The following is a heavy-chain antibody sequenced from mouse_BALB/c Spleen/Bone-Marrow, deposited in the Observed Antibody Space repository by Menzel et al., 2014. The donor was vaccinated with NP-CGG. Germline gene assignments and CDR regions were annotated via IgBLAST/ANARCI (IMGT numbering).Heavy chain of an antibody. J-gene: IGHJ2*01. CDR2: IYPGDGVT. V-gene: IGHV1-80*01. CDR1: GYAFSRFW. Sequence: QVQIPQPGAELVRPGSSAKLSCKASGYAFSRFWMNWMKPRPGQGPEWIGQIYPGDGVTNYNGKFKGKATLTADMSSSTAYIQLSSLTSEDSAVYFCARDDFGPDYWGQGTTLTFSS. D-gene: IGHD2-4*01. CDR3: ARDDFGPDY.